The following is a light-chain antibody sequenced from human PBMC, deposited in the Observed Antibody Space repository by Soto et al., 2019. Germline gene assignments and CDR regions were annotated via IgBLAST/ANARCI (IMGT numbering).Light chain of an antibody. Sequence: EIVMTQSPATLSVSPGERATLSCRASQSVSSNLAWYQQKPGQAPRLLIYGASTRATGIPARFSGSGSGTEFTLTISSLQSEDFAVYYCQQYKNRTRTFGQGAKV. CDR1: QSVSSN. J-gene: IGKJ1*01. CDR2: GAS. V-gene: IGKV3-15*01. CDR3: QQYKNRTRT.